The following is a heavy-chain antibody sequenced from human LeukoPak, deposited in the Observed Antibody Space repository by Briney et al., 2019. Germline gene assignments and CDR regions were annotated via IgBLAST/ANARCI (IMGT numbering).Heavy chain of an antibody. D-gene: IGHD6-19*01. Sequence: SETLSLTCAVSGGSFSEYYWSWIRQPPGKGLEWMGEINHSGSTKHNPSLKSRVTISLDTSNNQFSLKLPSVTAADTAVYYCARVPEEGWLGIFDYWGQGTLVTVSS. CDR2: INHSGST. CDR1: GGSFSEYY. J-gene: IGHJ4*02. V-gene: IGHV4-34*01. CDR3: ARVPEEGWLGIFDY.